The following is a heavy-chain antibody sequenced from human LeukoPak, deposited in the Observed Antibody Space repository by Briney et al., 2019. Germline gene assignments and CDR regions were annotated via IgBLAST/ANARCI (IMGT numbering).Heavy chain of an antibody. D-gene: IGHD1-26*01. CDR2: INNRGNYI. CDR1: GFTLSTYT. CDR3: TREDGLVGTNSAFDF. Sequence: GGCLRLSCAASGFTLSTYTMNWVRQAPGKGLEWVSSINNRGNYIYYTESVRGRFTISRDNANNSLYLQMNSLRAEDTALYYCTREDGLVGTNSAFDFWGQGILVTVSS. J-gene: IGHJ4*02. V-gene: IGHV3-21*01.